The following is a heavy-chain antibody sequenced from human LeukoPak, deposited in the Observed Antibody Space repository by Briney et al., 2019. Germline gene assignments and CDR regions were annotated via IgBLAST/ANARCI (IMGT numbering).Heavy chain of an antibody. V-gene: IGHV1-3*03. Sequence: GASVNVSCKASGYTFTSYAMHWVRQAPGQRLAWMGWINPGKENTKYSQKYQGRVTITRDTSARTAYMELSSLRSEDMGVYYCAREVTGIAAAGTPYNWFDPWGQGNLVTVSS. CDR2: INPGKENT. CDR1: GYTFTSYA. J-gene: IGHJ5*02. D-gene: IGHD6-13*01. CDR3: AREVTGIAAAGTPYNWFDP.